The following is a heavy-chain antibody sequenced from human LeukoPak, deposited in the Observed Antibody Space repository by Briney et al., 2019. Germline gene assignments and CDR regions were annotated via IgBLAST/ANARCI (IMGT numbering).Heavy chain of an antibody. CDR3: VRWSPSSLDI. Sequence: PGGSLRLSCAASGFTFSSYWMHWVRQAPGKGLVWVSPINSDGSRTRYVDFVKGRFTISRDNAKNTLYLQMNSLRAEDTAVYYCVRWSPSSLDIWGQGTMVTVSS. D-gene: IGHD2-15*01. J-gene: IGHJ3*02. CDR1: GFTFSSYW. V-gene: IGHV3-74*01. CDR2: INSDGSRT.